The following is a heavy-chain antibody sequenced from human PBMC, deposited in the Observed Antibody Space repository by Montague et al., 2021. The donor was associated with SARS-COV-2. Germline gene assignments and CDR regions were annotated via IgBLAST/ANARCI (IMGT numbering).Heavy chain of an antibody. CDR1: GFTFSPHA. D-gene: IGHD2/OR15-2a*01. Sequence: SLRLSCAASGFTFSPHAMHWVRQAPGKGLEWVAAISTDGSNQDFADSVKGRFTISRDNSKNTLYIQMNSLRVDDTAIYYCATRPPYFARPLVPLLDFWGQGTPVIVSS. CDR3: ATRPPYFARPLVPLLDF. V-gene: IGHV3-30*04. J-gene: IGHJ4*02. CDR2: ISTDGSNQ.